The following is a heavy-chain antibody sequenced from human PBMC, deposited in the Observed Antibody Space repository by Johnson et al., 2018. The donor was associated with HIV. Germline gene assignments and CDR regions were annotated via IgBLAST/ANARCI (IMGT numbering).Heavy chain of an antibody. CDR3: AKDRTSGSYSDDAFDI. CDR2: ISGSGGST. V-gene: IGHV3-23*04. CDR1: GFTFSSYA. J-gene: IGHJ3*02. Sequence: MQLVESGGGLVKPGGSLRVSCAASGFTFSSYAMSWVRQAPGKGLEWVSAISGSGGSTSYADPVKGRFTSSRDNSKNPLYLQMNSLRAEDTAVYYCAKDRTSGSYSDDAFDIWGQGTMVTVSS. D-gene: IGHD1-26*01.